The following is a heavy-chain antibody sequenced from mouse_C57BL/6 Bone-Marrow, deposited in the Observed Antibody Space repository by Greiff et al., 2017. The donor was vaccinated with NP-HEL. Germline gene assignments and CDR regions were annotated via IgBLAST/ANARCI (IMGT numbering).Heavy chain of an antibody. CDR1: GYTFTNYW. CDR2: IYPGGGYP. V-gene: IGHV1-63*01. J-gene: IGHJ1*03. Sequence: VQLQQSGAELVRPGTSVKMSCKASGYTFTNYWIGWAKQRPGHGLEWLGDIYPGGGYPTYNEKFKGKATLTADKSSSTAYMQFSSLTSEDSAIYYCARGGRPHWYIDVWGTGTTVTVSS. CDR3: ARGGRPHWYIDV.